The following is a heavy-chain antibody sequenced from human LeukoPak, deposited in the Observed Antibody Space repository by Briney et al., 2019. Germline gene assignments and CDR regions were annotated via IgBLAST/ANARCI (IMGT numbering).Heavy chain of an antibody. Sequence: PSETLSLTCTVSGGSISSYYWSWIRQPPGKGLEWIGYIYYSGSTNYNPSLKSRVTISVDTSKNQFSLQLSSVTAADTAVYYCARVTTYARAFDIWGQGTMVTVSS. J-gene: IGHJ3*02. V-gene: IGHV4-59*01. CDR1: GGSISSYY. CDR2: IYYSGST. D-gene: IGHD1-14*01. CDR3: ARVTTYARAFDI.